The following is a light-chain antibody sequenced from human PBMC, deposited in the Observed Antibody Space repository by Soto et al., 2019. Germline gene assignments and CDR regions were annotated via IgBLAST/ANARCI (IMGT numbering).Light chain of an antibody. Sequence: EIVLTQSPGTLSLSPGERATLSCRASQSVTSNYLTWYQQKPGQAPRLPIYGASSRATGIPDRFSGSGSGTDFTLTISRLEPEDFAVYYCQQYGSSHTFGQGTRLEIK. V-gene: IGKV3-20*01. CDR3: QQYGSSHT. J-gene: IGKJ2*01. CDR2: GAS. CDR1: QSVTSNY.